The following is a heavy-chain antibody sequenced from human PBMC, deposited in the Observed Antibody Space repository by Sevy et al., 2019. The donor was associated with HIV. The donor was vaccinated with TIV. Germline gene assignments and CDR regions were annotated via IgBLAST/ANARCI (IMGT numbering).Heavy chain of an antibody. Sequence: ASVKVSCKASGYTFTSYGLSWVRQAPGQGLEWMGGFRPYNGNTDYAQKLQGRVTVTTDTSTTTAYMELRSLRSDDTALYYCARLLGSTEFGYYFDYWGQGTLVTVSS. D-gene: IGHD1-26*01. CDR1: GYTFTSYG. CDR2: FRPYNGNT. V-gene: IGHV1-18*01. J-gene: IGHJ4*02. CDR3: ARLLGSTEFGYYFDY.